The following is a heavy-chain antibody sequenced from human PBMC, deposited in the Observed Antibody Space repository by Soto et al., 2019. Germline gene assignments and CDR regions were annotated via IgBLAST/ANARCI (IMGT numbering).Heavy chain of an antibody. CDR2: IYPGDSDT. V-gene: IGHV5-51*01. D-gene: IGHD3-16*01. J-gene: IGHJ6*02. Sequence: PGESLKISCKGSGYRFNNYWIGWVRQVPGKGLDWIGMIYPGDSDTTYSPSFQGQVTMSADKSTSTAYLEWSSLKAPDTATYYCARQGSNGAYVYFPMDVWGQGTTVTVSS. CDR1: GYRFNNYW. CDR3: ARQGSNGAYVYFPMDV.